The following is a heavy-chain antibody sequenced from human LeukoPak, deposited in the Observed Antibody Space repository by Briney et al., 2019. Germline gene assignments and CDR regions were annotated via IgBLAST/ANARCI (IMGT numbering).Heavy chain of an antibody. D-gene: IGHD3-22*01. J-gene: IGHJ4*02. CDR1: GFTFSSYG. CDR2: IRYDGSNK. Sequence: GGSLRLSCAASGFTFSSYGMHWVRQAPGKGPEWVAFIRYDGSNKYYADSVKGRFTISRDNSKNTLYLQVNSLRAEDTAVYYCAREFHSYYYDTNDTSGYLAYWGQGALVTVSS. V-gene: IGHV3-30*02. CDR3: AREFHSYYYDTNDTSGYLAY.